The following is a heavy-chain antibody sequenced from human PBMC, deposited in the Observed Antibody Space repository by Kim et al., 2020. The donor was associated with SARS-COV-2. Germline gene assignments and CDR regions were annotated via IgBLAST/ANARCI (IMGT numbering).Heavy chain of an antibody. CDR2: INSDGSST. CDR1: GFTFSSYW. V-gene: IGHV3-74*01. D-gene: IGHD3-9*01. J-gene: IGHJ4*02. Sequence: GGSLRLSCAASGFTFSSYWMHWVRQAPGKGLVWVSRINSDGSSTSYADSVKGRFTISRDNAKNTLYLQMNSLRAEDTAVYYCVSPPTRVLRYFDWLNYWGQGTLVTVSS. CDR3: VSPPTRVLRYFDWLNY.